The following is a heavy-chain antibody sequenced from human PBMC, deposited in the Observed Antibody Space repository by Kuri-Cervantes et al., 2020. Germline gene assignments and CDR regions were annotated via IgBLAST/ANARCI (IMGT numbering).Heavy chain of an antibody. CDR2: IWYDGSNK. J-gene: IGHJ3*02. V-gene: IGHV3-33*01. Sequence: GESLKISCAASGFTFSSYGMHWVRQAPGKGLEWVAVIWYDGSNKYYADSVKGRFTISRDNSKNTLYLQMNSLRAEDTAVYYCARTWNDRDDAFDIWGQGTMVTVSS. CDR1: GFTFSSYG. CDR3: ARTWNDRDDAFDI. D-gene: IGHD1-1*01.